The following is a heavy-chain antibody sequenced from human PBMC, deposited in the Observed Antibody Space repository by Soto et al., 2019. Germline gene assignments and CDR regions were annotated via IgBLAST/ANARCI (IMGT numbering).Heavy chain of an antibody. Sequence: SETLSLTCAVSGGSISSSNWWSWVRQPPGKGLEWIGEIYHSGSTNYNPSLKSRVTISVDKSKNQFSLKLSSVTAADTAVYYCAASCVACGGFNYYGMDVWGQGTTVTAP. CDR3: AASCVACGGFNYYGMDV. CDR2: IYHSGST. J-gene: IGHJ6*02. D-gene: IGHD2-21*01. CDR1: GGSISSSNW. V-gene: IGHV4-4*02.